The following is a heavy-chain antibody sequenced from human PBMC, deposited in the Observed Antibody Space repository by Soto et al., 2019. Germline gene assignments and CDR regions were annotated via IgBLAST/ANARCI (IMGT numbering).Heavy chain of an antibody. D-gene: IGHD3-22*01. Sequence: SETLSLTCTVSGGSISSYYWSWIRQPPGKGLEWIGYIYYSGSTNYNPSLKSRVTISVDTSKNQFSLKLSSVTAADTAVYYCARASYYYDSSGYPHYYYYYGMDVWGQGTTVTVSS. J-gene: IGHJ6*02. CDR3: ARASYYYDSSGYPHYYYYYGMDV. CDR2: IYYSGST. V-gene: IGHV4-59*01. CDR1: GGSISSYY.